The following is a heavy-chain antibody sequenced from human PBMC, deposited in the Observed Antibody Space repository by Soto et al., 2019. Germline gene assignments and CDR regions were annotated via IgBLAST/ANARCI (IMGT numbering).Heavy chain of an antibody. CDR2: VNPNSGNP. Sequence: QVQLVQSGAEVKKPGASVKVSCKTSEYTFTSYDINWVRQATGQGLEWMGWVNPNSGNPGYAQKCQGRVTMARNTYTGTAYMEMSSLRSEDTALYYCPSGQWLLSWGQGTLVTVSS. D-gene: IGHD6-19*01. V-gene: IGHV1-8*01. J-gene: IGHJ4*02. CDR3: PSGQWLLS. CDR1: EYTFTSYD.